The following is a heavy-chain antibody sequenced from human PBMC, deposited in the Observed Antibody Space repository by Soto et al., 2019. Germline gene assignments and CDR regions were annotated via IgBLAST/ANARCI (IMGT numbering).Heavy chain of an antibody. V-gene: IGHV3-30-3*01. CDR3: ARSLYSSTWYYFDL. CDR1: GFTFSTYA. Sequence: GGSLRLSCAASGFTFSTYAMHWFRQAPGKGLEGVTIISYDGSNKYYADSVKGRFTISRDNSKNTLYLQMNSLRAEDTAVYYCARSLYSSTWYYFDLWGQGTLVTVSS. D-gene: IGHD6-13*01. J-gene: IGHJ4*02. CDR2: ISYDGSNK.